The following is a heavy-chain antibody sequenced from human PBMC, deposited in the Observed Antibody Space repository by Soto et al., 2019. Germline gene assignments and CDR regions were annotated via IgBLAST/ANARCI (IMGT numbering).Heavy chain of an antibody. D-gene: IGHD2-2*01. V-gene: IGHV3-7*01. J-gene: IGHJ6*03. CDR3: VRGCGRASCPYYLDV. CDR2: IKQDGSET. Sequence: EVQLVESGGGLVQPGGSLRLSCAASAFTLSTYWMSWVRQAPGKGQEWVATIKQDGSETHYVHSVKSRFTISRDNAENSLYLQMNSLRAEDTAVYYCVRGCGRASCPYYLDVWGKGTTVTVSS. CDR1: AFTLSTYW.